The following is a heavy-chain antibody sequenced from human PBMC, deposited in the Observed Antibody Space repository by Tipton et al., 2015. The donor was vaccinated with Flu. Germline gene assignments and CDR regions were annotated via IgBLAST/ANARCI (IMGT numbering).Heavy chain of an antibody. D-gene: IGHD4-23*01. J-gene: IGHJ3*01. Sequence: TLSLTCTISGGSFSAYYWSWIRQSPGKGLEWIGEFNHSGGTNYNPSLKGRVTISLDTSKNHFSLELSSVTAADTAVYYCAGTMLVTPDAFDVWGQGTMVTVSS. CDR1: GGSFSAYY. V-gene: IGHV4-34*01. CDR3: AGTMLVTPDAFDV. CDR2: FNHSGGT.